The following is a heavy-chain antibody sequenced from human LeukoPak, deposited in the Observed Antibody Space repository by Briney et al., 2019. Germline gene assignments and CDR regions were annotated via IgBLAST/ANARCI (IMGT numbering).Heavy chain of an antibody. J-gene: IGHJ4*02. CDR1: GGSFSGYY. Sequence: SETLSLTCAVYGGSFSGYYWSWIRQPPGKGLEWIGEINHSGSTNYNPSLKSRVTISVDTSKNQFSLKLSSATAADTAVYYCARGIAAAGIAAYDYWGQGTLVTVSS. CDR3: ARGIAAAGIAAYDY. V-gene: IGHV4-34*01. D-gene: IGHD6-13*01. CDR2: INHSGST.